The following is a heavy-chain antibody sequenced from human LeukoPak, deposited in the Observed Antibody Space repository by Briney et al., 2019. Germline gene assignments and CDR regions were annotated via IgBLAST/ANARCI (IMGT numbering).Heavy chain of an antibody. CDR1: GFTFSSYG. CDR2: IGGRDGST. D-gene: IGHD3-10*01. V-gene: IGHV3-23*01. CDR3: AKGHYYDSGSLDY. J-gene: IGHJ4*02. Sequence: GGSLRLSCAASGFTFSSYGMSWVRQAPGKGLEWVSAIGGRDGSTYYADSVKGRFTISRDNSKNTLYVQMNSLRAEDTAVYYCAKGHYYDSGSLDYWGQGTLVTVSS.